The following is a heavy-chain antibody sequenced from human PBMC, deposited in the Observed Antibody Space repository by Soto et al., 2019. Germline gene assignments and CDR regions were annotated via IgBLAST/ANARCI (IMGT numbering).Heavy chain of an antibody. J-gene: IGHJ6*02. D-gene: IGHD3-3*01. CDR1: GYTFTGYY. V-gene: IGHV1-2*04. Sequence: ASVKVSCKASGYTFTGYYMHWVRQAPGQGLEWMGWINPNSGGTNYAQKFQGWVTMTRDTSISTAYMELGRLRSDDTAVYYCARVTPYYDFWSGYYMFYYYYGMDVWGQGTTVTVSS. CDR2: INPNSGGT. CDR3: ARVTPYYDFWSGYYMFYYYYGMDV.